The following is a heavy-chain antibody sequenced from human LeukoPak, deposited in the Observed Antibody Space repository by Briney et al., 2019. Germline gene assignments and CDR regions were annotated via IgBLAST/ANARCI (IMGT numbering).Heavy chain of an antibody. J-gene: IGHJ4*02. D-gene: IGHD3-10*01. Sequence: PSETLSLTCSVSGDSISSSNCWSWVRQSPGKGLDWIGEICHSGSTNYNPSLKTRVAISMDKSKNQFSLKLTSVTAADTAVYYCATPKGYYYGPGPGYFNYWGQGTLVTVSS. CDR2: ICHSGST. CDR1: GDSISSSNC. CDR3: ATPKGYYYGPGPGYFNY. V-gene: IGHV4-4*02.